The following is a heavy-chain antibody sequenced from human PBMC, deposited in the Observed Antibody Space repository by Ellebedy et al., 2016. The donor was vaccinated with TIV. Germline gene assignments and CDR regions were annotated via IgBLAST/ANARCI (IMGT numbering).Heavy chain of an antibody. D-gene: IGHD5-18*01. CDR1: GGSFSGYY. Sequence: SETLSLTXAVYGGSFSGYYWSWIRQPPGKGLEWIGEINHSGSTNYNPSLKSRVTISVDTSKNQFSLKLSSVTAADTAVYYCARGAVSGYSYGYYYYYYMDVWGKGTTVTVSS. CDR3: ARGAVSGYSYGYYYYYYMDV. CDR2: INHSGST. V-gene: IGHV4-34*01. J-gene: IGHJ6*03.